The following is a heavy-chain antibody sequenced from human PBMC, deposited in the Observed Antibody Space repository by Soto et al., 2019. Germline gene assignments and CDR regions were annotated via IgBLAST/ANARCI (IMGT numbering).Heavy chain of an antibody. Sequence: QVQLQESGPGLVKPSETLSLACTVSGGPISSGGHYWSWIRQPPGKGLEWIGYVYYSDTTSYSPSLRRRVTLSLDTSKNQFSLRRNSVTAADTAVYFCARGNYYGSGTLRFDPWGQGTLVTVSS. CDR1: GGPISSGGHY. CDR3: ARGNYYGSGTLRFDP. D-gene: IGHD3-10*01. CDR2: VYYSDTT. V-gene: IGHV4-30-4*01. J-gene: IGHJ5*02.